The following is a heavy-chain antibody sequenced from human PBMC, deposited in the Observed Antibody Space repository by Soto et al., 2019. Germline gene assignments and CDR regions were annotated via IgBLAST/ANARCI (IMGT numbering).Heavy chain of an antibody. Sequence: QLQLQESGSGLVKPSQTLSLTCAVSGGSISSGGSSWTWIRQPPGKGLEWIGYIYHSGSTYYNPSLMSRATISVDRSKNQFSLQLTSVTAAEPAVYYCARGAVVNFDSWGQGTLVTVSS. J-gene: IGHJ4*02. CDR2: IYHSGST. CDR3: ARGAVVNFDS. CDR1: GGSISSGGSS. V-gene: IGHV4-30-2*01.